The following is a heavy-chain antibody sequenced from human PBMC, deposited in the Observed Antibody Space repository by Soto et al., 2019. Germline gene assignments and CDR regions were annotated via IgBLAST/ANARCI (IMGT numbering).Heavy chain of an antibody. CDR3: ARVVRYYYGSGSRYWFDP. V-gene: IGHV4-59*01. Sequence: SETLSLTCTVSGGSISSYYWSWIRQPPGKGLEWIGYIYYSGSTNYNPSLKSRVTISVDTSKNQFSLKLSSVTAADTAVYYCARVVRYYYGSGSRYWFDPWGQGTLVTVSS. D-gene: IGHD3-10*01. CDR1: GGSISSYY. CDR2: IYYSGST. J-gene: IGHJ5*02.